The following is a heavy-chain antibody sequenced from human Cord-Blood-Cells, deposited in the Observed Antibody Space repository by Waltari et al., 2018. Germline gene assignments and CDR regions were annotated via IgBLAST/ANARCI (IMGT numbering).Heavy chain of an antibody. CDR3: AKDRAAVGKAEYFQH. V-gene: IGHV3-23*01. Sequence: EVQLLESGGDLVQPGGSLRLSCAASGFTFSSYAMSWVRQAPGKGLEWVSAISGSGGSTYYADSVKGRFTISRDNSKNTLYLQMNSLRAEDTAVYYCAKDRAAVGKAEYFQHWGQGTLVTVSS. CDR1: GFTFSSYA. CDR2: ISGSGGST. J-gene: IGHJ1*01. D-gene: IGHD6-13*01.